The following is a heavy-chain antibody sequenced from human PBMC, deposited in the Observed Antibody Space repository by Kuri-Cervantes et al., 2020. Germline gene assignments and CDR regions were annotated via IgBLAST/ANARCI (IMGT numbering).Heavy chain of an antibody. CDR2: IYHSGST. V-gene: IGHV4-4*02. CDR3: ARASVYDSSGHYYYGMDV. CDR1: GGSISSSNW. Sequence: GSLRLSCAVSGGSISSSNWWSWVRQPPGKGLEWIGEIYHSGSTNYNPSLKSRVTISVDTSKNQFSLKLSSVTAADTAVYYCARASVYDSSGHYYYGMDVWGQGTTVTVSS. J-gene: IGHJ6*02. D-gene: IGHD3-22*01.